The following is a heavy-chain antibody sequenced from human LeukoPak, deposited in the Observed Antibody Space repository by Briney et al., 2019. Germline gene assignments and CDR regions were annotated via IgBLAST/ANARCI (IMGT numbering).Heavy chain of an antibody. CDR1: GFTVSSNY. CDR3: ASEDYGDYVAVY. D-gene: IGHD4-17*01. Sequence: GGSLRLSCAASGFTVSSNYMSWVRQAPGKGLEWVSVIYSGGSTYYADSVKGRFTISRDNSKNTLYLQMNSLRAEDTAVYYCASEDYGDYVAVYWGQGTLVTVSS. J-gene: IGHJ4*02. V-gene: IGHV3-53*01. CDR2: IYSGGST.